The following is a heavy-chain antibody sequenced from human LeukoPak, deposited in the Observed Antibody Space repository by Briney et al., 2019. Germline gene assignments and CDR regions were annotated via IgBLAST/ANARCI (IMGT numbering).Heavy chain of an antibody. CDR1: GYAFTSYG. CDR3: ARASVVVDPWYFDY. Sequence: GASVKVSCKASGYAFTSYGISWVRQAPGQGLEWMGWISAYNGNTNYAQKLQGRVTMTTDTSTSTAYMELRSLRSDDTAVYYCARASVVVDPWYFDYWGQGTLVTVSS. CDR2: ISAYNGNT. V-gene: IGHV1-18*01. D-gene: IGHD2-21*01. J-gene: IGHJ4*02.